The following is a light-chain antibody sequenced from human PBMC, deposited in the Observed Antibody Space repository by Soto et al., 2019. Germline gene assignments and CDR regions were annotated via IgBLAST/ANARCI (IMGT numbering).Light chain of an antibody. CDR1: SSNIGNNY. CDR2: DNN. J-gene: IGLJ2*01. Sequence: QSVLPQPHSVSAAPGQTVTISCSGSSSNIGNNYVSWYQQLPGTAPKLLIYDNNKRPSGIPDRFSGSKSGTSATLGITGLQTGDEADYYCGTWDSSLSVVFGGGTKLTVL. V-gene: IGLV1-51*01. CDR3: GTWDSSLSVV.